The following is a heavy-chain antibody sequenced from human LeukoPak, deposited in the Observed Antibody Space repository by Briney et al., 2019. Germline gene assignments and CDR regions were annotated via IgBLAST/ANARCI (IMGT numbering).Heavy chain of an antibody. CDR1: GYSFTSYW. CDR3: ARRNPYCGGDCYTHWFDP. V-gene: IGHV5-51*01. CDR2: IYPGDSDT. Sequence: GESLKISCKGSGYSFTSYWIGWVRQMPGKGLEWMGIIYPGDSDTRYSPSFQGQVTISADKSISTAYLQWSSLKASDTAMYYCARRNPYCGGDCYTHWFDPWGQGTLVTVSS. D-gene: IGHD2-21*02. J-gene: IGHJ5*02.